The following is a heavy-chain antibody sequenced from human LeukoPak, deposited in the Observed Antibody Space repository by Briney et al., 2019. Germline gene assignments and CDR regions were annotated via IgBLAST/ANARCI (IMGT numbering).Heavy chain of an antibody. CDR3: AKDSGHIVTNWFDP. J-gene: IGHJ5*02. Sequence: GGSLRLSCAASGFTFSTYAVNWVRQAPGKGPEWVSGISGSGADTYYTDSVNGRFTISRDNSKNTLSLQMNSLRADDTAIYYCAKDSGHIVTNWFDPWGQGTLVTVSS. V-gene: IGHV3-23*01. CDR1: GFTFSTYA. D-gene: IGHD4-11*01. CDR2: ISGSGADT.